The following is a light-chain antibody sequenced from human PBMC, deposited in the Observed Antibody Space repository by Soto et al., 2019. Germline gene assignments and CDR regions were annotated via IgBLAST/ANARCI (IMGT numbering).Light chain of an antibody. Sequence: IVLTQSQATLSLSPGERASLSFGASQSVSSNYLAWYQQKPGQAPRLLIFAASTRATSVPARFTGSRCGTEFTLTISSLQSEDFAIYYCQQYNNWPRTFGQGTKVDIK. J-gene: IGKJ1*01. CDR2: AAS. CDR3: QQYNNWPRT. V-gene: IGKV3-15*01. CDR1: QSVSSN.